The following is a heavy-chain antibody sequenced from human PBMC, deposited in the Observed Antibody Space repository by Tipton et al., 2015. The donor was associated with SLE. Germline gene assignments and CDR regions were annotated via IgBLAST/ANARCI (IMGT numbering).Heavy chain of an antibody. V-gene: IGHV4-34*01. CDR2: ISHDGGA. CDR1: DGSLSGYY. Sequence: TLSLTCTVFDGSLSGYYWAWLRQSPGKGLEWIGEISHDGGANYNPSLESRDTISLETSKNQFSLKLTSVTAADTAVYYCARGQDDCRGERCYSMGGYWGQGTQVTVSS. D-gene: IGHD2-15*01. J-gene: IGHJ4*02. CDR3: ARGQDDCRGERCYSMGGY.